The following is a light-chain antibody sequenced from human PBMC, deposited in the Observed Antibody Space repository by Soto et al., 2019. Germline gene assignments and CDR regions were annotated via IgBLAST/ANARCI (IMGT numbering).Light chain of an antibody. CDR1: QGIGDT. Sequence: EIVLTQSPGTLSVSPGEGATLSCRASQGIGDTLAWYQQKPGQAPRLLIYGASTRATGIPVRFSGSGSGTEFTLTISSLQSEDFAVYYCQQYNNWPRSITFGQGTRLEIK. V-gene: IGKV3-15*01. CDR3: QQYNNWPRSIT. J-gene: IGKJ5*01. CDR2: GAS.